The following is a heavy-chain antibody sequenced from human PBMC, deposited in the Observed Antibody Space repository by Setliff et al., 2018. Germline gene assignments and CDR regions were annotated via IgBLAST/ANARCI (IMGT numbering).Heavy chain of an antibody. D-gene: IGHD6-13*01. V-gene: IGHV4-59*01. J-gene: IGHJ6*02. CDR1: GGSISSYY. CDR3: ARDVGSSYFYGMDV. Sequence: SETLSLTCTVSGGSISSYYWSWIRQPPGKGLEWIGYIYYSGSTNYNPSLQSRVTISVDTSKNQFSLKLSSVTAADTAVYYCARDVGSSYFYGMDVWGQGTTVTVSS. CDR2: IYYSGST.